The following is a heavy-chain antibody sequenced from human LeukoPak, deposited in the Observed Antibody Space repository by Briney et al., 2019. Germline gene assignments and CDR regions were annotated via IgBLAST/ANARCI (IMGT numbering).Heavy chain of an antibody. J-gene: IGHJ5*02. CDR2: IFHSGST. Sequence: SETLSLTCTVSGYSISSGYYWGWIRQPPGKGLEWIGSIFHSGSTYYNPSLKSRVTISVDTSRNQFSLKLSSVTAADTAVYYCARGIHYYGSGNDNWFDPWGQGTLVTVSS. D-gene: IGHD3-10*01. V-gene: IGHV4-38-2*02. CDR1: GYSISSGYY. CDR3: ARGIHYYGSGNDNWFDP.